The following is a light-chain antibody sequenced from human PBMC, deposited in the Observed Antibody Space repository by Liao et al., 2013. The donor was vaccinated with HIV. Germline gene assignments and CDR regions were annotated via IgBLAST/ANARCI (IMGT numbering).Light chain of an antibody. CDR3: QVWDSSSVV. J-gene: IGLJ2*01. CDR2: YDS. V-gene: IGLV3-21*01. CDR1: NSGSKS. Sequence: SYELTQPPSVSVAPGKTARITCGGNNSGSKSVHWYQQKPGQAPVLVIYYDSARPSGIPERFSGSNSGNTATLTISRVEAGDEADYYCQVWDSSSVVFGGGTKLTVL.